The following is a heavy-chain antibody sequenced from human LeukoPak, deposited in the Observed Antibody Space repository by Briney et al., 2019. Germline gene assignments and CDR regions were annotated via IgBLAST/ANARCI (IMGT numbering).Heavy chain of an antibody. CDR1: GFTFSSAS. CDR2: ISSSGITI. CDR3: ARGGPLYYYYYMDV. V-gene: IGHV3-48*04. J-gene: IGHJ6*03. Sequence: GGSLRLSCAASGFTFSSASINWVRQAPGKGLEWVSYISSSGITIYYADSVKGRFTISRDNAKNSLYLQMNSLRAEDTAVYYCARGGPLYYYYYMDVWGKGTTVTVSS. D-gene: IGHD3/OR15-3a*01.